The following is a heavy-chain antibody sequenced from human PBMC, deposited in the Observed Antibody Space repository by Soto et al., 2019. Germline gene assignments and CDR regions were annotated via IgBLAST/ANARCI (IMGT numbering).Heavy chain of an antibody. CDR3: AYVGGIAAVGTPY. CDR2: IHNRGTT. V-gene: IGHV4-59*01. D-gene: IGHD6-13*01. CDR1: GGSISSYF. Sequence: SGTLSLTFTVSGGSISSYFWNWVRQAPGKGLEWIASIHNRGTTNYNPSLKSRVTISVDTSKNQFSLKLSSVTAADTALYYCAYVGGIAAVGTPYWGQGTLVTVSS. J-gene: IGHJ4*02.